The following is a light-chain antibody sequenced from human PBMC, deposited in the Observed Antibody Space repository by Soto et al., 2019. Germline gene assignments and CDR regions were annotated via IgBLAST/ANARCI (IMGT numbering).Light chain of an antibody. V-gene: IGLV3-21*02. CDR1: NIGSKS. J-gene: IGLJ1*01. Sequence: SYVLTQPPSVSVAPGQTASITCGANNIGSKSVHWYQQKPGQAPVLVVYDDTDRPSGIPERFSGSNSGNTATLTISRAEAGDEADYYCQVWDSGSDHYVFGTGTKLTVL. CDR3: QVWDSGSDHYV. CDR2: DDT.